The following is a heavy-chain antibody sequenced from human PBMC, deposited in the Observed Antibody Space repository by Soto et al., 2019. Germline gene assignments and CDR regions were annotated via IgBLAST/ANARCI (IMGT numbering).Heavy chain of an antibody. CDR2: ISGSGGST. V-gene: IGHV3-23*01. D-gene: IGHD3-22*01. CDR1: GFTFSSYA. J-gene: IGHJ4*02. Sequence: GGSLRLSCAASGFTFSSYAMSWVRQAPGKGLEWVSAISGSGGSTYYADSVKGRFTISRDNSKNTLYLQMNSLRAEDTAVYYCAKGNTMIVVVITTIAYWGQGTLVTVSS. CDR3: AKGNTMIVVVITTIAY.